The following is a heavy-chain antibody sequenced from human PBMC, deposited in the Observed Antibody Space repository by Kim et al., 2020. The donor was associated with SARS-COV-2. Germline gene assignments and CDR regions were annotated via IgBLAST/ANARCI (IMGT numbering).Heavy chain of an antibody. V-gene: IGHV1-3*01. CDR1: GYTFTSYA. CDR3: ARDLAAASNWFDP. CDR2: INAGNGNT. D-gene: IGHD6-13*01. Sequence: SVKVSCKASGYTFTSYAMHWVRQAPGQRLEWMGWINAGNGNTKYSQKFQGRVTITRDTSASTAYMELSSLRSEDTAVYYCARDLAAASNWFDPWGQGTLVTVSS. J-gene: IGHJ5*02.